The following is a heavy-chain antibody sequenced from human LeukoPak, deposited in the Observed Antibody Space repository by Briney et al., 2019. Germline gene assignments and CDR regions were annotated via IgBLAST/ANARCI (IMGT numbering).Heavy chain of an antibody. CDR3: TRSRGWFDP. J-gene: IGHJ5*02. Sequence: ASGNLSCTASGSAFTSYGNTLHRLAHGQGHEWMGWISAYNGHTNYAQEVQGRVTMTTDTCTSTAYMELRSLRSDDTAVYYCTRSRGWFDPWGQGTLVTVSS. V-gene: IGHV1-18*01. D-gene: IGHD3-10*01. CDR2: ISAYNGHT. CDR1: GSAFTSYG.